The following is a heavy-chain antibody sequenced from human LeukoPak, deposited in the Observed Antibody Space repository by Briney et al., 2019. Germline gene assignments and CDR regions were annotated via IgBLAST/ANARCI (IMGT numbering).Heavy chain of an antibody. CDR3: ARRFGGAAAGRGRRSLYFDY. J-gene: IGHJ4*02. Sequence: GASVKVSCKASGYTFTSYDINWVRQATGQGLEWMGWMNPNSGNTGYAQKFQGRVTMTRNTSISTAYMELSSLRSEDTAVYYCARRFGGAAAGRGRRSLYFDYWGQGTLVTVSS. D-gene: IGHD6-13*01. CDR2: MNPNSGNT. V-gene: IGHV1-8*01. CDR1: GYTFTSYD.